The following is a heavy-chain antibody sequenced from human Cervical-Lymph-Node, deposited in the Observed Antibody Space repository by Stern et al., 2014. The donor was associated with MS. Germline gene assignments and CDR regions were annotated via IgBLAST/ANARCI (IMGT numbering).Heavy chain of an antibody. CDR1: GFTFSGHY. J-gene: IGHJ3*02. CDR3: ATTYGYDAFDI. Sequence: VQLVQSGGGLVKPGGSLRLSCAASGFTFSGHYMSWIRQAPGKGLEWISYISLSGSSIYYADSVKGRFTISRDNARNSLYLQMNSLRAEDTAVYYCATTYGYDAFDIWGQGTMVTVSS. CDR2: ISLSGSSI. D-gene: IGHD5-12*01. V-gene: IGHV3-11*01.